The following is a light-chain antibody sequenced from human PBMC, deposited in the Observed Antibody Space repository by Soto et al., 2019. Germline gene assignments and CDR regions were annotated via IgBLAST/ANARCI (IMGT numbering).Light chain of an antibody. CDR2: GAF. CDR3: QQYNDWPLT. J-gene: IGKJ1*01. V-gene: IGKV3-15*01. CDR1: QSVSSN. Sequence: EILMTQSPVTLSVSPGEIATLSCRASQSVSSNLAWYQQKPGQAPSLLIYGAFTRATGIPARFSGTGSGTEFTLTISSLQSEDDALYYCQQYNDWPLTFGQGTKVDIK.